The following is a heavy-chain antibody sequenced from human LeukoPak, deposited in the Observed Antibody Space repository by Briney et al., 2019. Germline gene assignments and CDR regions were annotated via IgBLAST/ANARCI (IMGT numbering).Heavy chain of an antibody. CDR1: GGSISSYY. V-gene: IGHV4-4*07. D-gene: IGHD6-13*01. CDR3: ARGREVRTAGRSYFDY. CDR2: IYTSGST. J-gene: IGHJ4*02. Sequence: SETLSLTCTVSGGSISSYYWSWIRQPAGKGLEWIGRIYTSGSTNYNPSLKSRVTMSVDTSKNQFSLKLSSVTAADTAVYYCARGREVRTAGRSYFDYWGQGTLVTVSS.